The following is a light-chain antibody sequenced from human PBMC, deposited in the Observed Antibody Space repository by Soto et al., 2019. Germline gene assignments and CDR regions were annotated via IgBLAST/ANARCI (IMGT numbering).Light chain of an antibody. J-gene: IGLJ1*01. Sequence: QSALTQPASVSGSPGQSITISCTGTSSDVCGYNYVSWYQQHPGKAPKLLSYEVSNRPSGVSSRFSGSTSGNTASLTISGLQAEDEADYYCSSYTSSSTPFVFGTGTKLTV. CDR3: SSYTSSSTPFV. V-gene: IGLV2-14*01. CDR1: SSDVCGYNY. CDR2: EVS.